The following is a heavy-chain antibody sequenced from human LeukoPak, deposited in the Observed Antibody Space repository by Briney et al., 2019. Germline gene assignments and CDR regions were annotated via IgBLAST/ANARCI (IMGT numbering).Heavy chain of an antibody. D-gene: IGHD3-3*01. CDR3: ARALWSGEYYYGMDV. CDR1: GGSLSSYY. Sequence: SETLSLTCTVSGGSLSSYYWSWIRQPPGKGLEWIGYIYYSGSTNYNPSLKSRVTISVDTSKNQFSLKLSSVTAVDTAVYYCARALWSGEYYYGMDVWGQGTTVTVSS. V-gene: IGHV4-59*01. CDR2: IYYSGST. J-gene: IGHJ6*02.